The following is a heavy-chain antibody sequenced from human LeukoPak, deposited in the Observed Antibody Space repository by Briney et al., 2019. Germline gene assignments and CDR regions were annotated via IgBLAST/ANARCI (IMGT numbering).Heavy chain of an antibody. J-gene: IGHJ6*03. V-gene: IGHV4-59*01. D-gene: IGHD3-16*01. CDR3: ARLNYYYYMDV. Sequence: PSETLSLTCTVSGGSISSYYWSWIRQPPGKGLEWIGYIYNTGSTNYNPSLKSRVTISVDTSKNQFSLKLSSVTAADTAVYYCARLNYYYYMDVWGKGTTVTVSS. CDR2: IYNTGST. CDR1: GGSISSYY.